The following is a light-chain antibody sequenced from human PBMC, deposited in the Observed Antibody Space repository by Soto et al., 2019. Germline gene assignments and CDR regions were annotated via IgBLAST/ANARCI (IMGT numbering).Light chain of an antibody. Sequence: EIVLTQSPGTLSVSPGERSTLSCRASQSVSNNYLAWYQQKPGQAPRLLIYGASNRATGIPDRFSGSGSGTDFTLTISSLQPEDFATYYCQQANSFLWTFGQGTKVDIK. CDR3: QQANSFLWT. J-gene: IGKJ1*01. CDR1: QSVSNNY. CDR2: GAS. V-gene: IGKV3-20*01.